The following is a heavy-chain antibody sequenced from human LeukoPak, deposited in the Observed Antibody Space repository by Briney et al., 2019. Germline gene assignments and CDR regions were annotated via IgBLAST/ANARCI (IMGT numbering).Heavy chain of an antibody. D-gene: IGHD6-6*01. Sequence: GGSLRLSCAASGFTFSSYWMHWVRQAPGKGLVWVSRINSDGSITTYADSVRGRFTISRDNAKSTLYLQMNSLRAEDTAVYYCASSSQISKYADYWGQGALVTVSS. CDR1: GFTFSSYW. CDR3: ASSSQISKYADY. V-gene: IGHV3-74*01. CDR2: INSDGSIT. J-gene: IGHJ4*02.